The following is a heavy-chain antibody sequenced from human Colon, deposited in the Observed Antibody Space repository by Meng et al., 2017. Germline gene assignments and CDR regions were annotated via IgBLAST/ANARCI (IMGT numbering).Heavy chain of an antibody. CDR3: AAIFGLGPGY. V-gene: IGHV4-4*02. J-gene: IGHJ4*02. CDR2: IFHSGST. CDR1: GGSMNSSDW. D-gene: IGHD3-3*01. Sequence: QLEESGLGLVNPCGSLALPIDVSGGSMNSSDWWSWVRQPPGKGLEWIAEIFHSGSTNYKSSLKSRATISVDRSKNQFSLKLNSVTAADTAVYYCAAIFGLGPGYWGQGTLVTVSS.